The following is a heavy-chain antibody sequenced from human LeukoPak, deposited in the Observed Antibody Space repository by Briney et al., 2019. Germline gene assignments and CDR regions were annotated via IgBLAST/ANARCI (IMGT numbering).Heavy chain of an antibody. D-gene: IGHD3-16*01. Sequence: SQTLSLTCAISGDSVSSNNAAWNWIRQSPSRGLEWLGNTYYRSRWYNDYAASVIGRITINSDTSRNQFSLQQNSVTPEDTSVYYCARGGNYAFDSWGQGTLVTVSS. V-gene: IGHV6-1*01. CDR1: GDSVSSNNAA. J-gene: IGHJ4*01. CDR2: TYYRSRWYN. CDR3: ARGGNYAFDS.